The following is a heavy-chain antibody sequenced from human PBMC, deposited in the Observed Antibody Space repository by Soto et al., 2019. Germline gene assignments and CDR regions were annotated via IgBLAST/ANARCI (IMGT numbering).Heavy chain of an antibody. CDR3: GREGTYGGDWFAY. V-gene: IGHV3-48*01. J-gene: IGHJ5*01. CDR2: ISGAGDII. CDR1: GFTFSSYS. Sequence: EVQLVESGGGLVQPGGSLRLTCAASGFTFSSYSMTWVRQAPGKGLEWISFISGAGDIIFYADSLKGRFTISRDNARDSLYLQMHSLRAEDAAIDYCGREGTYGGDWFAYWGQGILVTVSS. D-gene: IGHD2-21*01.